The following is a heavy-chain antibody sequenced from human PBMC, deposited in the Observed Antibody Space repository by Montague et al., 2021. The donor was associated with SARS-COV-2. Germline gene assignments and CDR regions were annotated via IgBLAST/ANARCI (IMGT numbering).Heavy chain of an antibody. CDR3: ARDLWDYGWYYFDY. CDR2: ISYDGSNK. Sequence: SLRLSCAASGFTFSRYAMHWVRQAPGKGLEWVAVISYDGSNKYYADSVKGRFTISRDNSKNTLYLQMNSLRAEDTAVYYCARDLWDYGWYYFDYWGQGTLVTVSS. J-gene: IGHJ4*02. CDR1: GFTFSRYA. D-gene: IGHD4-17*01. V-gene: IGHV3-30-3*01.